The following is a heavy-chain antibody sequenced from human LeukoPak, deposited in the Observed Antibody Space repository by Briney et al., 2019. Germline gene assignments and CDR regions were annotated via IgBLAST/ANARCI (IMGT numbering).Heavy chain of an antibody. CDR2: ISPYDDNT. CDR3: SSGGGAQQLEGH. J-gene: IGHJ4*02. CDR1: GYTFTSYG. Sequence: ASVKVSCKASGYTFTSYGISWVRQAPGQGLEWVGWISPYDDNTNYAQNLQGRVTMTTDTSTSTAYMELRSLRSDDTAFYYCSSGGGAQQLEGHWGQGTLVTVSS. D-gene: IGHD6-13*01. V-gene: IGHV1-18*01.